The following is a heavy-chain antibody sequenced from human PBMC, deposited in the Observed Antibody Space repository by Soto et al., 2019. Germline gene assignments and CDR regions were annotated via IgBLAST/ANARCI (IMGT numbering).Heavy chain of an antibody. V-gene: IGHV3-23*01. CDR2: ISGSGGST. D-gene: IGHD2-15*01. CDR1: GFTFSSYA. CDR3: AKASGCIPPGCSGGSCYSS. J-gene: IGHJ4*02. Sequence: GGSLRLSCAASGFTFSSYAMSWVRQAPGKGLEWVSAISGSGGSTYYADSVKGRFTISRDNSKNTLYLQMNSLRAEDTAVYYCAKASGCIPPGCSGGSCYSSWGQGTLVTVSS.